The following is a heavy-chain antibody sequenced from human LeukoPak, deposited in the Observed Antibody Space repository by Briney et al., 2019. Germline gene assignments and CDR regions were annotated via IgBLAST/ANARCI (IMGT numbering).Heavy chain of an antibody. CDR1: GYSISNGYY. J-gene: IGHJ4*02. CDR3: ARVDIVATIHFDY. Sequence: SETLSLTCNVSGYSISNGYYWGWIRQPPGKGLEWIGIIYHSGSNHYNPSLKIRVSISVDTSKNQFSLILTYVTAADTAVYYCARVDIVATIHFDYWGQGTLVTVSS. D-gene: IGHD5-12*01. CDR2: IYHSGSN. V-gene: IGHV4-38-2*02.